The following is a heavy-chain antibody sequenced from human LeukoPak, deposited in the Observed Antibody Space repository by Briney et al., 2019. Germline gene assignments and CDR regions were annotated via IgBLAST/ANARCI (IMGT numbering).Heavy chain of an antibody. D-gene: IGHD2-15*01. CDR1: EFTFSRHW. J-gene: IGHJ4*02. CDR3: ARIIVGGRAFDY. CDR2: IKQDGSVK. Sequence: PGGSLRLSCAASEFTFSRHWMGWVRQAPGKGLEWVGNIKQDGSVKYYVDSVKGRFTISRDNAKYSLSLQMNSLRAEDTDVYYCARIIVGGRAFDYWGQGTLVTVSS. V-gene: IGHV3-7*01.